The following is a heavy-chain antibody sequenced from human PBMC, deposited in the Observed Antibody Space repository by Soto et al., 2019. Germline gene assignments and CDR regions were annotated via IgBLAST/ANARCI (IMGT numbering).Heavy chain of an antibody. V-gene: IGHV3-30*18. D-gene: IGHD3-10*01. CDR2: ISFDGSHK. CDR1: SLTFSDYG. CDR3: AKDLAIGLVRGVNGFDV. J-gene: IGHJ6*02. Sequence: QVQLVESGGGVVQPGRSLRLSCAASSLTFSDYGMHWVRQAPGKGLEWVAIISFDGSHKYYAGSVKGRFTVSRDNSKNTVYLQMNNLTTEDTAVYFCAKDLAIGLVRGVNGFDVWGQGTTVTVSS.